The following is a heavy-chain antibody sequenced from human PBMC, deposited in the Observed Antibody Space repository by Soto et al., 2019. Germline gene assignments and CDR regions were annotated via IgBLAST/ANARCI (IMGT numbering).Heavy chain of an antibody. V-gene: IGHV2-5*02. CDR1: GFSLSTGGVG. J-gene: IGHJ6*02. CDR2: IYWDNDK. CDR3: VPIRCGGDCLRSYSSHYYYGMDV. D-gene: IGHD2-21*02. Sequence: QITLKESGPTLVKPTQTLTLTCTFSGFSLSTGGVGVSWIRQHRGKALEWLALIYWDNDKRYSPSLRSRLTVTKDNSKNQVVLRMTNMDPVDTATYYCVPIRCGGDCLRSYSSHYYYGMDVWGQGTTVTVFS.